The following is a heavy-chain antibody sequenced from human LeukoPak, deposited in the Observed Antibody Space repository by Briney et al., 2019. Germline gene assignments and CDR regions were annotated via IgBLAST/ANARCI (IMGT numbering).Heavy chain of an antibody. J-gene: IGHJ3*02. D-gene: IGHD3-10*01. V-gene: IGHV3-13*01. CDR1: GFTFSSYD. Sequence: PGGSLRLSCAASGFTFSSYDMHLVRQATGKGLEWVSAIGTAGDTYYPGSVKGRFTISRENAKNSLYLQMNSLRAGDTAVYYCARGGVALWFGELSPWHAFDIWGQGTMVTVSS. CDR2: IGTAGDT. CDR3: ARGGVALWFGELSPWHAFDI.